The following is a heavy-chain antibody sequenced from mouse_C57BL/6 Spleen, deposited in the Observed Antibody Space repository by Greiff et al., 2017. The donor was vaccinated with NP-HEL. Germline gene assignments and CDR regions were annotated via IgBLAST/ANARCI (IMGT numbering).Heavy chain of an antibody. CDR1: GYTFTDYY. V-gene: IGHV1-26*01. CDR3: ARYGYYLFAY. J-gene: IGHJ3*01. CDR2: INPNNGGT. D-gene: IGHD2-3*01. Sequence: EVQLQQSGPELVKPGASVKISCKASGYTFTDYYMNWVKQSHGKSLEWIGDINPNNGGTSYNQKFKGKATLTVDKSSSTAYMELRSLTSEDSAVYYCARYGYYLFAYWGQGTLVTVSA.